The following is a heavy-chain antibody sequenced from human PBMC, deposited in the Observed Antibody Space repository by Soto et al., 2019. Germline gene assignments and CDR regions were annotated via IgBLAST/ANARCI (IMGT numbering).Heavy chain of an antibody. CDR1: GFIFSTNA. CDR3: AKKRNHLDY. D-gene: IGHD1-1*01. Sequence: HPRGSLRLSCSASGFIFSTNAMSGVRQAPGKGLELVSAILSVGTTYYADSVKGRITISPYNSKNTLYLQINSLTAEDRAVYYGAKKRNHLDYWGHGA. J-gene: IGHJ4*01. CDR2: ILSVGTT. V-gene: IGHV3-23*01.